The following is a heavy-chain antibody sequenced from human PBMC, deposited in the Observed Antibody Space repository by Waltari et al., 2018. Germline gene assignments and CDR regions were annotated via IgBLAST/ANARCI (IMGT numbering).Heavy chain of an antibody. CDR2: INTGNGET. CDR1: GYTFTSHG. Sequence: QVQLVQSGAEVKKPGASVKVSCMTSGYTFTSHGMHWGRQAPGQRHEWMGCINTGNGETRYSQKFQIRVTFTRDTSASTVSVELSSLTSEDTAVYYCARGVHSTAWIVDYWGQGTLVTVSS. CDR3: ARGVHSTAWIVDY. D-gene: IGHD6-13*01. J-gene: IGHJ4*02. V-gene: IGHV1-3*04.